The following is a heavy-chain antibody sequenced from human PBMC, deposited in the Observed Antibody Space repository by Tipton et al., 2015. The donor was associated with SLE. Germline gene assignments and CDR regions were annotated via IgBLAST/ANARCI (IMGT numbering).Heavy chain of an antibody. J-gene: IGHJ5*02. V-gene: IGHV4-59*01. CDR3: ARAPYYYDSSGYYRFDP. CDR2: IYYSGST. Sequence: GLVKPSEALSLTCGVSGGSFSDYYWNWIRQPPGKGLEWIGYIYYSGSTNYNPSLKSRVTISVDTSKNQFSLKLSSVTAADTAVYYCARAPYYYDSSGYYRFDPWGQGTLVTVSS. CDR1: GGSFSDYY. D-gene: IGHD3-22*01.